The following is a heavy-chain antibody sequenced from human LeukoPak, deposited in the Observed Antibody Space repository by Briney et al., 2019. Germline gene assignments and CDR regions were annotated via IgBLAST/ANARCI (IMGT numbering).Heavy chain of an antibody. J-gene: IGHJ4*02. V-gene: IGHV4-39*01. D-gene: IGHD1-26*01. CDR1: GASLSSSSNY. CDR2: IYYSGST. Sequence: AETLSLPCSVSGASLSSSSNYWGCIRQPPGKGLEWIGSIYYSGSTSYNPSFKSRATISAGTSNRQFSLELSSVTAADTAVYYCARNTGSYIDYKAQGTLFSVSS. CDR3: ARNTGSYIDY.